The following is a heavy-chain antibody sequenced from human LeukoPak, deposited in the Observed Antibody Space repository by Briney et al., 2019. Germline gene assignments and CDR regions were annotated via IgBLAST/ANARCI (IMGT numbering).Heavy chain of an antibody. CDR2: IYSGGST. CDR1: GSTVSSNY. CDR3: ARARVGCTNYAFDI. J-gene: IGHJ3*02. Sequence: SGGSLRLSCAASGSTVSSNYMSWVRQAPGKGLEWVSVIYSGGSTYYADSVKGRFTISRDNSKNTLHLQMNSLRAEDTAVYYCARARVGCTNYAFDIWGQGTMVTVSS. V-gene: IGHV3-53*01. D-gene: IGHD2-8*01.